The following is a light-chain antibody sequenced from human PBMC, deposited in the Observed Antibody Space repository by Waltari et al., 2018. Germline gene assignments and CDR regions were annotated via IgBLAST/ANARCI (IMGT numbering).Light chain of an antibody. J-gene: IGLJ2*01. CDR1: SSDVGNYKL. V-gene: IGLV2-23*02. CDR2: AVS. CDR3: SSYAGSSKGV. Sequence: QSALTQPASVSGSPGQSITISCTGTSSDVGNYKLVSCYQQHPGKAPKPMIYAVSKRPSGVSDRFSGSKSGDMASLTISGLQPEDEAEYFCSSYAGSSKGVFGGGTKVTVL.